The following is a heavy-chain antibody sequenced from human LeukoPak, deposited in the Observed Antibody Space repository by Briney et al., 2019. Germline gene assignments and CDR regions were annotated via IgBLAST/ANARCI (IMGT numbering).Heavy chain of an antibody. J-gene: IGHJ4*02. D-gene: IGHD3-22*01. Sequence: GGSLRLSCAASGFTFSSYAMSWVRQAPGKGLEWVSATSGSGGSTYYADSVKGRFTISRDNSKNTLYLQMNSLRAEDTAVYYCAKVLMGYYYDSSGYYGFDYWGQGTLVTVSS. CDR3: AKVLMGYYYDSSGYYGFDY. CDR1: GFTFSSYA. CDR2: TSGSGGST. V-gene: IGHV3-23*01.